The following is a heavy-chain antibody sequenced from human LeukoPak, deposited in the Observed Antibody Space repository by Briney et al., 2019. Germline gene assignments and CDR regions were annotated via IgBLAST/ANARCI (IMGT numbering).Heavy chain of an antibody. D-gene: IGHD6-6*01. CDR1: GYTFTGYY. CDR2: INPSGGST. J-gene: IGHJ6*02. V-gene: IGHV1-46*01. CDR3: ARLPLRSIAVGYYGMDV. Sequence: GASVKVSCKASGYTFTGYYMHWVRQAPGQGLEWMGIINPSGGSTSYAQKFQGRVTMTRDTSTSTVYMELSSLRSEDTAVYYCARLPLRSIAVGYYGMDVWGQGTTVTVSS.